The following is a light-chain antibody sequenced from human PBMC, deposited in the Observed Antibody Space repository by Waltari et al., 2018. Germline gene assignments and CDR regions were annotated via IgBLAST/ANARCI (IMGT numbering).Light chain of an antibody. J-gene: IGLJ2*01. V-gene: IGLV1-47*01. CDR3: AAWDDSLSGVV. Sequence: QSVLTQPPSASGTPGQRVTISCSGSSSNIGNNYVNWYHQVPGTAPKRLIYRNSQRPSGVPDRVAGSKSGTSASLAISGLRSEDEGDYYWAAWDDSLSGVVFGGGTKLTVL. CDR2: RNS. CDR1: SSNIGNNY.